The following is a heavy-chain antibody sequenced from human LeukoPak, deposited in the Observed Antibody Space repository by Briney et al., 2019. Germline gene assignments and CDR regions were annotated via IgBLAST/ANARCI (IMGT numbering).Heavy chain of an antibody. CDR1: GYSISRGYY. V-gene: IGHV4-38-2*02. CDR2: AHHTGST. Sequence: PSETLSLTCNVSGYSISRGYYWGWIRQPPGKGLEWIGSAHHTGSTYYDPSLRSRVSISVDKSTNHISLEVTSVTAADTAVYYCARIGTAMIDYWGQGTLVTVSS. J-gene: IGHJ4*02. D-gene: IGHD5-18*01. CDR3: ARIGTAMIDY.